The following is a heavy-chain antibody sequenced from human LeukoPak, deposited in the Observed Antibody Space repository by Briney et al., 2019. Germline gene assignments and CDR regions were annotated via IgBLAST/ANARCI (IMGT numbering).Heavy chain of an antibody. J-gene: IGHJ5*02. CDR1: GGSISSSSYY. V-gene: IGHV4-39*01. Sequence: SETLSLTCTVSGGSISSSSYYWGWIRQPPGKGLEWIGSFYYSGSAYYKPSLKSRVTISVHTSKNQFSLNLSSVTAADTAVYYCARHGTHNWFDPWGQGTLVIVSS. CDR3: ARHGTHNWFDP. D-gene: IGHD1-7*01. CDR2: FYYSGSA.